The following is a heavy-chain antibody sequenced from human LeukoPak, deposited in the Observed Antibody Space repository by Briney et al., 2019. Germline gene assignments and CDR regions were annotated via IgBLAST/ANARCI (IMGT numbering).Heavy chain of an antibody. Sequence: GGSLRLSCAASGFTLSDYYMSWIRQAPGKGLEWVSYSSSSGSTIYYADSVKSRFAISRDNAKNSLYLQMNSLRAEDTAVYYCARRRDFIDYWGQGTLVTVSS. J-gene: IGHJ4*02. CDR3: ARRRDFIDY. CDR2: SSSSGSTI. D-gene: IGHD3/OR15-3a*01. CDR1: GFTLSDYY. V-gene: IGHV3-11*01.